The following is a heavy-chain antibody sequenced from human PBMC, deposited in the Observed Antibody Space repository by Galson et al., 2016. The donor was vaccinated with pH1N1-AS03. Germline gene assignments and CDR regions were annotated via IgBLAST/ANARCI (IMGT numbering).Heavy chain of an antibody. Sequence: PALVKPTQTLTLICSFSGFSLTSPGVCVTWVRQPPGKALEWLATIDSDDDKYYTTSLKTRLTISKDTSKNQVVLTMTNMDPVDTATYYCARVWGAAAGYFDYWGPGNLVVVSS. J-gene: IGHJ4*02. CDR1: GFSLTSPGVC. D-gene: IGHD6-13*01. CDR2: IDSDDDK. V-gene: IGHV2-70*20. CDR3: ARVWGAAAGYFDY.